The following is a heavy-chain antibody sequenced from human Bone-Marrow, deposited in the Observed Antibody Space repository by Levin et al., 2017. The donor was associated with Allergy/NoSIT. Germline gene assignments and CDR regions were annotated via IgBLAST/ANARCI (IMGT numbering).Heavy chain of an antibody. V-gene: IGHV3-30-3*01. J-gene: IGHJ4*02. CDR1: GFTFSSYA. CDR3: ARDASSGWYGSYFDY. D-gene: IGHD6-19*01. CDR2: ISYDGSNK. Sequence: PGGSLRLSCAASGFTFSSYAMHWVRQAPGKGLEWVAVISYDGSNKYYADSVKGRFTISRDNSKNTLYLQMNSLRAEDTAVYYCARDASSGWYGSYFDYWGQGTLVTVSS.